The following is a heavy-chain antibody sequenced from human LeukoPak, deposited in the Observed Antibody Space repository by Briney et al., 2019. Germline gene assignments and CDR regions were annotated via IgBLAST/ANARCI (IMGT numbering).Heavy chain of an antibody. J-gene: IGHJ4*02. V-gene: IGHV3-33*01. CDR1: GFTFSSYG. D-gene: IGHD6-19*01. Sequence: GGSLRLSCAASGFTFSSYGMHWVRQAPGKGLEWVAVIWYDGSNKYYADSVKGRFTISRDNSKNTLYLQMNSLRAEDTAVYYCARGGLVLASYYNYWGQGTLVTVSS. CDR3: ARGGLVLASYYNY. CDR2: IWYDGSNK.